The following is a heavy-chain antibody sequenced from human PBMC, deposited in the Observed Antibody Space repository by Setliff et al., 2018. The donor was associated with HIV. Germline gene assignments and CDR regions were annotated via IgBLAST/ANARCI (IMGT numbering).Heavy chain of an antibody. V-gene: IGHV3-15*01. CDR2: IRNKKNGGTT. J-gene: IGHJ5*02. CDR3: TTEDPWLRFGH. Sequence: PGGSLRLSCAASGFIFDDYGMSWVRQAPGKGLEWVARIRNKKNGGTTYYAAPVEGRFTISRDDSKTTLYLQMNSLKTEDTAVYYCTTEDPWLRFGHWGQGTLVTVSS. CDR1: GFIFDDYG. D-gene: IGHD5-12*01.